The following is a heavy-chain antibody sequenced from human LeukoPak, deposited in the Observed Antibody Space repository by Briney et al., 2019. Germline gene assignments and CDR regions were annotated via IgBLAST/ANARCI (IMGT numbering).Heavy chain of an antibody. D-gene: IGHD6-19*01. CDR1: GYTFTSYY. CDR3: AREESGWYYFDY. Sequence: ASVKVSCKASGYTFTSYYMHWVRQAPGQGLEWMGIINPSGGSTSYAQKFQGRVTMTRDTSMSTVYMELSSLRAEDTAVYYCAREESGWYYFDYWGQGTLVTVSS. J-gene: IGHJ4*02. CDR2: INPSGGST. V-gene: IGHV1-46*01.